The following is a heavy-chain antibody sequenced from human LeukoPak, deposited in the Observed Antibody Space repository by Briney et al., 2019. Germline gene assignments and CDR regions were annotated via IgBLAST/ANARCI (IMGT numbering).Heavy chain of an antibody. Sequence: HPGRSLRPSCAASGFTFSSYAMSWVRQAPGKGLESVSAISGSGGSTYYADSVKGRFTTSTENSKNTLYLQMNSLRAGDTAVYYCAKDLVRGVIITLFDYWGQGTLVTVSS. D-gene: IGHD3-10*01. CDR1: GFTFSSYA. J-gene: IGHJ4*02. V-gene: IGHV3-23*01. CDR2: ISGSGGST. CDR3: AKDLVRGVIITLFDY.